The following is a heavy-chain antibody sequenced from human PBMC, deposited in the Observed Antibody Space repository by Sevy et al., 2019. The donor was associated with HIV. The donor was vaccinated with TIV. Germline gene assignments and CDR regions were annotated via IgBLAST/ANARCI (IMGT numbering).Heavy chain of an antibody. Sequence: ASVKVSCKASGYTFTSYGISWVRQAPGQGLEWMGWISAYNGNTNYAQKPQGRVTMTTDTSTSTAYMKLRSLRSDDTAVYYCARGSHYYGSGSPVPKYNWLDPWGQGTMVTVSS. CDR2: ISAYNGNT. CDR3: ARGSHYYGSGSPVPKYNWLDP. V-gene: IGHV1-18*04. J-gene: IGHJ5*02. CDR1: GYTFTSYG. D-gene: IGHD3-10*01.